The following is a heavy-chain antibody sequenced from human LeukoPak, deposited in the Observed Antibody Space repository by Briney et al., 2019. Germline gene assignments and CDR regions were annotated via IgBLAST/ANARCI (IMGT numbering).Heavy chain of an antibody. J-gene: IGHJ4*02. Sequence: PGGSLRLSCAASGFTFSSYWMSWVRQAPGKGLEWVANIKQDGSEKYYVDSVKGRFTISRDNAKNSLYLQMNSLRAEDTAVYYCARDSMLYSSSWPNDYWGQGTLVTVSS. CDR3: ARDSMLYSSSWPNDY. CDR2: IKQDGSEK. V-gene: IGHV3-7*01. CDR1: GFTFSSYW. D-gene: IGHD6-13*01.